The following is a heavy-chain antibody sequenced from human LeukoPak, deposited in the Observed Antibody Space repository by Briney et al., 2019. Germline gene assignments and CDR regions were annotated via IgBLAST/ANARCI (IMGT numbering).Heavy chain of an antibody. J-gene: IGHJ6*03. CDR2: IKQDGSEK. CDR3: SWIRGALGFYFMDV. Sequence: GGSLRLSCAVSGFTFSSYWMSWVRQAPGKGLEWVANIKQDGSEKYYVDSVKGRFTISRDNAKNSLYLEMNSLKTEDTAVYYCSWIRGALGFYFMDVWGKGTTVTISS. V-gene: IGHV3-7*03. D-gene: IGHD3-10*01. CDR1: GFTFSSYW.